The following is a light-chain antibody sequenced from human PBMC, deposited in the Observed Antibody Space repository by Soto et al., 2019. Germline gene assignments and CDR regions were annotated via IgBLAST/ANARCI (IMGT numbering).Light chain of an antibody. Sequence: QSALTQPASVSGSPGQSITISCTGTSSDVGGYRYVSWYQQHPCKAPKLMIYDVSNRPSGVSNRFSGSKSGNTASLTISGRKAEDEADYYCSSYTSSATLGFGGGTKVTVL. CDR1: SSDVGGYRY. J-gene: IGLJ2*01. V-gene: IGLV2-14*01. CDR2: DVS. CDR3: SSYTSSATLG.